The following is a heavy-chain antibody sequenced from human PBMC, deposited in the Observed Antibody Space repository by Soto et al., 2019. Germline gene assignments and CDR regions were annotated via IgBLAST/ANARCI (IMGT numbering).Heavy chain of an antibody. CDR3: AKGGVAVVGNDLDY. Sequence: EVQLLESGGGLVQPGGSLRLSCAASGFTFSSYAMSWVRQAPGKGLEWVSTIGRSGGSTYYADSVKGRFTISRASSKSTLYLQMNSLRADDTAVYYCAKGGVAVVGNDLDYWGQGTLVTVSS. V-gene: IGHV3-23*01. J-gene: IGHJ4*02. CDR2: IGRSGGST. D-gene: IGHD6-19*01. CDR1: GFTFSSYA.